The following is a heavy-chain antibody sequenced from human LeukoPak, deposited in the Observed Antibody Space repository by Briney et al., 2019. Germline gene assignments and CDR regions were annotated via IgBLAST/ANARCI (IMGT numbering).Heavy chain of an antibody. J-gene: IGHJ6*02. CDR2: IFPILNIT. D-gene: IGHD2-2*01. CDR1: GGTFSAYT. Sequence: GASLKLSSKPSGGTFSAYTISWVRQAPGQGLGWRGRIFPILNITTNAHNFQGRVTLTADKSTSPAYMELSTLRSEDTAVHYCAKDGVVVVATSVYYYYYGMDVWGQGTTVTVSS. V-gene: IGHV1-69*02. CDR3: AKDGVVVVATSVYYYYYGMDV.